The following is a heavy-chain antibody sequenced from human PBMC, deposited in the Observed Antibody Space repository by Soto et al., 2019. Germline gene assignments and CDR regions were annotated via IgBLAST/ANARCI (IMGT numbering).Heavy chain of an antibody. CDR1: GFNFKKFA. CDR3: AKADGQQWPIPHLDN. J-gene: IGHJ4*02. D-gene: IGHD6-19*01. CDR2: IGCCGGSA. Sequence: GGSLRLSCVASGFNFKKFAMAWVRQAEGEGLEWVSGIGCCGGSASYADSVKGRCSIARDDSKNTVSLQLNSLRVEDTAQYYCAKADGQQWPIPHLDNWGQGTLVTVSS. V-gene: IGHV3-23*01.